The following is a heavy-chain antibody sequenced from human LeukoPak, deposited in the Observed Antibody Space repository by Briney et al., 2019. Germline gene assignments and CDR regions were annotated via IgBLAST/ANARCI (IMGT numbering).Heavy chain of an antibody. D-gene: IGHD1-26*01. V-gene: IGHV1-69*05. CDR2: IIPIFGTA. CDR3: ARDPGGSYYHDVFDI. Sequence: GASVKVSCKASGGTFSSYAISWVRQAPGQGLEWMGGIIPIFGTANYAQKFQGRVTITTDESTSTAYMELSSLRSEDTAVYYCARDPGGSYYHDVFDIWGKGTMVAVSS. J-gene: IGHJ3*02. CDR1: GGTFSSYA.